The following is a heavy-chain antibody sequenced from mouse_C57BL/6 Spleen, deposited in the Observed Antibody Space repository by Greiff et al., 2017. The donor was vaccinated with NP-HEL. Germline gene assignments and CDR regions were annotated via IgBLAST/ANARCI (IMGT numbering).Heavy chain of an antibody. D-gene: IGHD4-1*01. V-gene: IGHV2-6-1*01. J-gene: IGHJ4*01. CDR3: ARHDSGTGAMDY. CDR1: GFSLTSYG. Sequence: VKLMESGPGLVAPSQSLSITCTVSGFSLTSYGVHWVRQPPGKGLEWLVVIWSDGSTTYNSALKSRLSISKDNSKSQVFLKMNSLQTDDTAMYYCARHDSGTGAMDYWGQGTSVTVSS. CDR2: IWSDGST.